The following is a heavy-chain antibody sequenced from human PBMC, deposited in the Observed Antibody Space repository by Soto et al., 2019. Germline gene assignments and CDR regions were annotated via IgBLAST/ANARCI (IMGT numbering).Heavy chain of an antibody. V-gene: IGHV1-3*01. CDR2: INAGNGNT. D-gene: IGHD5-12*01. CDR3: ARGEGSGFEPFDY. J-gene: IGHJ4*02. CDR1: GYTFTSYA. Sequence: QVQLVQSGAEVKKPGASVKVSCKASGYTFTSYAMHWVRQAPGQRLEWMGWINAGNGNTKYSQKFQGRVTITRDTSASTAYMELSSLRSEDTAVYYCARGEGSGFEPFDYWGQGTLVTVSS.